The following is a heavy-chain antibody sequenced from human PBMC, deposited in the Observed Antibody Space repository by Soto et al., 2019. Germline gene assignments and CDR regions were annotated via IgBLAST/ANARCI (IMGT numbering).Heavy chain of an antibody. CDR2: IYDSGST. CDR1: GGSISSGGYY. CDR3: ARAQYGSGSYYNAY. D-gene: IGHD3-10*01. Sequence: QVQLQASGPGLVKPSQTLSLTCTVSGGSISSGGYYWNWIRQHPGKGLEWIRYIYDSGSTYYNPSLKGRVTISVDTSKDQFSLKLSSVTAADTAVYYCARAQYGSGSYYNAYWGQGTLVTVSS. J-gene: IGHJ4*02. V-gene: IGHV4-31*03.